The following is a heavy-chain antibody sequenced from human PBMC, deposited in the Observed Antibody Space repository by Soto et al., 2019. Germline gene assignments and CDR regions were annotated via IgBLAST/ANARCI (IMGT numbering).Heavy chain of an antibody. CDR3: ARSVVVPAAPDY. CDR2: INDGNGNT. J-gene: IGHJ4*02. D-gene: IGHD2-2*01. CDR1: GYTFTSYA. Sequence: QVQLVQSGAEVKKPGASVKVSCKASGYTFTSYAMHWVRQAPGQRLEWMGWINDGNGNTKYSQKFQGRVTITRDTSASTAYMELSSLRSEDTAVYYCARSVVVPAAPDYWGQGTLVTVSS. V-gene: IGHV1-3*01.